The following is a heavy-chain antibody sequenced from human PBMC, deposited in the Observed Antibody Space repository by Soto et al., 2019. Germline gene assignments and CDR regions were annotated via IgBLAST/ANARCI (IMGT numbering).Heavy chain of an antibody. CDR2: IGTSTGTI. CDR3: VRRRDYLDV. CDR1: GFSFSDYY. J-gene: IGHJ6*03. Sequence: QEYLVESGGDLVKPGGSLRLSCAASGFSFSDYYMSWVRQAPGKGLEWILYIGTSTGTIYYADSVKGRFTISSDSANNSLYPPMKSLGVEDTAVYYCVRRRDYLDVWGKGTAVTVSS. V-gene: IGHV3-11*01.